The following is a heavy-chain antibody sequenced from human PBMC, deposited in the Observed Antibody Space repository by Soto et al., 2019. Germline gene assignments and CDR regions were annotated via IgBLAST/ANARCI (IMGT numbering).Heavy chain of an antibody. V-gene: IGHV4-30-4*01. Sequence: TLSLTCTVSGGSISSGDYYWSWIRQPPGKGLEWIGYIYYSGSSYYNPSLKSRVTISVDTSKNQFSLKLSSVTAADTAVYYCARDRREYQLHKGPITPYYYYGMDVWGQGTTVTVSS. CDR2: IYYSGSS. CDR3: ARDRREYQLHKGPITPYYYYGMDV. D-gene: IGHD2-2*01. J-gene: IGHJ6*02. CDR1: GGSISSGDYY.